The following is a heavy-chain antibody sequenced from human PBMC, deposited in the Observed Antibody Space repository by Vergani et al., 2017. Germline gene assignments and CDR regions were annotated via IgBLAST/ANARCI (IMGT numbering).Heavy chain of an antibody. CDR2: VGNTGNT. D-gene: IGHD3-16*01. J-gene: IGHJ5*02. V-gene: IGHV4-30-4*08. Sequence: HVQLQESGPGLVRPSETLSLTCSVSGDSINSDYFYWSWVRQAPGRGLEWIGFVGNTGNTYRHPSLESRIFMSVDTSKNQFSLELRSVTAADTAIYYCSRLRISLWADDSWGQGTLVTVSS. CDR1: GDSINSDYFY. CDR3: SRLRISLWADDS.